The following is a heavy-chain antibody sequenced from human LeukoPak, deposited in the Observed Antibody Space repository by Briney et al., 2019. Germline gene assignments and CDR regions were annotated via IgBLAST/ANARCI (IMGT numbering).Heavy chain of an antibody. Sequence: GGSLRLSCTASGFTFNRDWTAWVRQAPGKGLEWVAFIRYDGSNKYYADSVKGRFTISRDNSKNTLYLQMNSLRAEDTAVYYCAKAHYDSSGYDFDYWGQGTLVTVSS. J-gene: IGHJ4*02. D-gene: IGHD3-22*01. CDR3: AKAHYDSSGYDFDY. V-gene: IGHV3-30*02. CDR2: IRYDGSNK. CDR1: GFTFNRDW.